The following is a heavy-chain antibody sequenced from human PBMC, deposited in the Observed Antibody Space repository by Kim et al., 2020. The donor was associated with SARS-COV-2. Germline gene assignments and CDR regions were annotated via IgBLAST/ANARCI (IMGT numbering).Heavy chain of an antibody. CDR2: INPNSGDT. J-gene: IGHJ5*02. CDR3: ARDGGRATEQSPFDP. V-gene: IGHV1-2*02. CDR1: GYTFTGYY. D-gene: IGHD2-15*01. Sequence: ASVKVSCKASGYTFTGYYMHWVRQAPGQGLEWMGWINPNSGDTNYAQKFQGRVTMTRDTSISTAYMELSRLRSDDTAVYYCARDGGRATEQSPFDPWGQGTLVTVSS.